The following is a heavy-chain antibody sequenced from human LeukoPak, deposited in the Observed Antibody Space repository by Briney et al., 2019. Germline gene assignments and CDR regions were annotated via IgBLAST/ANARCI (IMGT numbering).Heavy chain of an antibody. V-gene: IGHV3-30*01. Sequence: GGSLRLSCAASGFTFSSYAMHWVRQAPGKGLEWVAVISYDGSNKYYADSVKGRFTISRDNSKNTLYLQMNSLRAEDTAVYYCARDGAARSRVLTYWGQGTLVTVSS. D-gene: IGHD6-6*01. CDR2: ISYDGSNK. J-gene: IGHJ4*02. CDR3: ARDGAARSRVLTY. CDR1: GFTFSSYA.